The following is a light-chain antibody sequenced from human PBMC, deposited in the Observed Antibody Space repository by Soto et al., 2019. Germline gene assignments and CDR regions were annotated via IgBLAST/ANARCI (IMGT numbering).Light chain of an antibody. J-gene: IGLJ2*01. CDR1: SSDVGGYNY. CDR2: DVS. Sequence: QSVLTQPASVSGSPGQSITISCTGTSSDVGGYNYVSWYQQHPGKAPKLMIYDVSNRPSGVSNRFSCSKSGNTASLTISGLQAEDEADYYCSSYTSSSNVVFGGGAKRTVL. CDR3: SSYTSSSNVV. V-gene: IGLV2-14*01.